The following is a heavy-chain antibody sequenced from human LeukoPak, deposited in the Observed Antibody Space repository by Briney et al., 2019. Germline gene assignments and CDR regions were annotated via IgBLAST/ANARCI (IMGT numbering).Heavy chain of an antibody. J-gene: IGHJ4*02. CDR2: INPNSGGT. D-gene: IGHD3-22*01. CDR1: GYTFTGYY. V-gene: IGHV1-2*02. Sequence: GASVKVSCKASGYTFTGYYMHWVRQAPGQGLEWMGWINPNSGGTNYAQKFQGRVTMTRDTSISTAYMELSRLRSDDTAVYYCAKGYYYGSSGYYYFDYWGQGTLVTVSS. CDR3: AKGYYYGSSGYYYFDY.